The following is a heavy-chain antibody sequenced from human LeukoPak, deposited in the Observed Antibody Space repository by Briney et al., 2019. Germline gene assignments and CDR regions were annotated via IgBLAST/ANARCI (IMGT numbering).Heavy chain of an antibody. Sequence: PGGTLRLSCAASGFTFSSYAMSWVRQAPGKGLEWVSAISGSGGSTYYADSVKGRFTISRDNSKNTLYLQMNSLRAEDTAVYSCAKVDTATFDYSGQGTLVTVSS. J-gene: IGHJ4*01. CDR2: ISGSGGST. CDR3: AKVDTATFDY. D-gene: IGHD5-18*01. CDR1: GFTFSSYA. V-gene: IGHV3-23*01.